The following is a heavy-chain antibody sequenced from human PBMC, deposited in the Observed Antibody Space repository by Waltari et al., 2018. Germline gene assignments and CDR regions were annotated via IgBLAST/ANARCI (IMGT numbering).Heavy chain of an antibody. D-gene: IGHD3-10*01. V-gene: IGHV4-34*01. CDR3: ARGKGVRAFDI. J-gene: IGHJ3*02. CDR1: GGSFSGYY. Sequence: QVQLQQWGAGLLKPSETLSLTCAVYGGSFSGYYWSWIRQPPGKGLEWIGEINHRGSTNYNPSLKSRVTISVDTSKNQFSLKLSSVTAADTAVYYCARGKGVRAFDIWGQGTMVTVSS. CDR2: INHRGST.